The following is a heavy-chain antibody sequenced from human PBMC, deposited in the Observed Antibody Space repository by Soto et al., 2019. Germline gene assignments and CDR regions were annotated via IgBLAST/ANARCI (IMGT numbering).Heavy chain of an antibody. J-gene: IGHJ5*02. CDR3: ARETDYYGSGSFFDP. CDR1: GFSFSSHG. Sequence: QVQLVESGGGVVQPGRSLRLSCATSGFSFSSHGMHWVRQAPGKGLEWVAVIWYDGSNQYYADSVKGRCTISRDNSKNTLYLQMNSLRVEDTAVYYCARETDYYGSGSFFDPWGQGTLVTVSS. V-gene: IGHV3-33*01. D-gene: IGHD3-10*01. CDR2: IWYDGSNQ.